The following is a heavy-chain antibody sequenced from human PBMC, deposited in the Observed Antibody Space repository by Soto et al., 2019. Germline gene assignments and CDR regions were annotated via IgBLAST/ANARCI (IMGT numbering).Heavy chain of an antibody. CDR3: AKDRKDTMVRGSYMDV. V-gene: IGHV3-9*01. Sequence: EVQLVESGGGLVQPGRSLRLSCAASGFTFDDYAMHWVRQAPGKGLEWVSGISWNSGSIGYADSVKGRFTISRDNAKNSLDLQMNSLRAEDTALYYCAKDRKDTMVRGSYMDVWCKGTTVTVSS. CDR1: GFTFDDYA. D-gene: IGHD3-10*01. CDR2: ISWNSGSI. J-gene: IGHJ6*03.